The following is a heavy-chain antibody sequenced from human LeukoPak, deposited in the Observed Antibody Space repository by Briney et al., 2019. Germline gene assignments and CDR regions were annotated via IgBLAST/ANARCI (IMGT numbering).Heavy chain of an antibody. CDR1: GYTFTNYA. D-gene: IGHD2-2*01. Sequence: ASVKVSCKASGYTFTNYAMNWVRQAPGQRLEWMGWINAGNGNTRYSQKFQGGVTITRDTSASTAYMELSSLRSEDTAVYYCARSILVVPVASHYNYGVDVWGQGTTVTVSS. CDR3: ARSILVVPVASHYNYGVDV. V-gene: IGHV1-3*01. CDR2: INAGNGNT. J-gene: IGHJ6*02.